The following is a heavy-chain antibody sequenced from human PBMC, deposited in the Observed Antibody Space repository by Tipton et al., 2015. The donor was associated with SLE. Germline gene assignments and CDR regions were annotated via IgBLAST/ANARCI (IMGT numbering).Heavy chain of an antibody. CDR3: ASDERGAFNI. J-gene: IGHJ3*02. CDR2: FYYTGST. Sequence: TLSLTCAVSGASISSSRYYWDWISQPPGKGLEWIGTFYYTGSTYYNPSLKSRGTISVDTSKNQFSLKLSSVTAADTAVYYCASDERGAFNIWGQGTMVTVSS. V-gene: IGHV4-39*01. CDR1: GASISSSRYY.